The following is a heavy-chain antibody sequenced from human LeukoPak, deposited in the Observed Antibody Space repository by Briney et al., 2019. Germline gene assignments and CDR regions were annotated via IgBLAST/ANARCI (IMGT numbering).Heavy chain of an antibody. CDR1: GYTFTGYY. Sequence: ASVKVSCKASGYTFTGYYMHWVRQAPGQGLEWMGWINPDSGGTNYAQKFQGRVTITRDTSASTAYMELSSLRSEDTAVYYCARSGDYLSAFDIWGQGTMVTVSS. CDR2: INPDSGGT. V-gene: IGHV1-2*02. J-gene: IGHJ3*02. D-gene: IGHD4-17*01. CDR3: ARSGDYLSAFDI.